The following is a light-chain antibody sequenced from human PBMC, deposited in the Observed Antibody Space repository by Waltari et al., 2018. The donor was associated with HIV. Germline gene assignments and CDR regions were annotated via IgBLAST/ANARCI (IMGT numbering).Light chain of an antibody. CDR1: SSDIGLYNF. CDR3: FSYAGNNSLL. CDR2: EVS. Sequence: QSALTQPPSASGSPGQSVTISCAGTSSDIGLYNFVSWYQHHPGKAPKLMISEVSGRPSGVPDRFSGSKSGNTASLTVSGLQADDEAAYYCFSYAGNNSLLFGGGTKLTVL. J-gene: IGLJ2*01. V-gene: IGLV2-8*01.